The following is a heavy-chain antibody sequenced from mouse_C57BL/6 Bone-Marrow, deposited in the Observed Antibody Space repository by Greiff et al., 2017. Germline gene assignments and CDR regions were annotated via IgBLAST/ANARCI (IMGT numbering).Heavy chain of an antibody. J-gene: IGHJ2*01. V-gene: IGHV1-47*01. CDR3: ARSSTFFYYFDY. CDR2: FHPYNDDT. CDR1: GYTFTTYP. Sequence: VHLVESGAELVKPGASVKMSCKASGYTFTTYPIEWMKQNHGKSLEWIGNFHPYNDDTKYNEKFKGKATLTVEKSSNTVYLELSRLTSDDSAVXYCARSSTFFYYFDYWGQGTTLTVSS. D-gene: IGHD5-1*01.